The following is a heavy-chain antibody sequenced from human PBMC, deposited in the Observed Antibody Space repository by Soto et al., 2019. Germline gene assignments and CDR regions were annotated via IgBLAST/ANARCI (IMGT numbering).Heavy chain of an antibody. CDR1: GGSISSGGYS. J-gene: IGHJ2*01. V-gene: IGHV4-30-2*01. CDR3: ARVPGL. CDR2: IYHRGKA. Sequence: QLQLQESGSGLVKPSQTLSLTCAVSGGSISSGGYSWSWIRQPPGKGLEWIGYIYHRGKAYYNPSLKSRVTTSVDRSKNQCSLKRCCVTAADTAVDYCARVPGLWGRGTLVTVSS.